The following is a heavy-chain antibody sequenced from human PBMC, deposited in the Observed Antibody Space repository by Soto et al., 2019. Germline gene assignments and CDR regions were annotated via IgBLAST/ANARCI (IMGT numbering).Heavy chain of an antibody. D-gene: IGHD2-21*02. CDR3: ARAGYCGPGCYYYFDY. CDR2: IKPDGSAT. Sequence: EVQLVESGGGLVQPGGSLRLSYAVSGFTFGSYWMNWVRLIPGKGLEWVAYIKPDGSATYYVDSVKGRFTISRDNAKNSLYLQMNSLRVEDTSVYYCARAGYCGPGCYYYFDYWGQGTLVTVSS. V-gene: IGHV3-7*01. J-gene: IGHJ4*02. CDR1: GFTFGSYW.